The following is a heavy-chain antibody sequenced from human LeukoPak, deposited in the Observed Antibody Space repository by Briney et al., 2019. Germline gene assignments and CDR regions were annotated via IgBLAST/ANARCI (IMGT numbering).Heavy chain of an antibody. CDR3: AKDSYSSGWWGLDY. Sequence: GGSLRLSCAASGFTFSSYAMSWVRQAPGKGLEWVAVIWYDGSNKYYADSVKGRFTISRDNSKNTLYLQMNSLRAEDTAVYYCAKDSYSSGWWGLDYWGQGTLVTVSS. J-gene: IGHJ4*02. CDR2: IWYDGSNK. D-gene: IGHD6-19*01. CDR1: GFTFSSYA. V-gene: IGHV3-33*06.